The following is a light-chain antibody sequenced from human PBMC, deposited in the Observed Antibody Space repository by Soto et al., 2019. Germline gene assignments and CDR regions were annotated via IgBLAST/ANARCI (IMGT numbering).Light chain of an antibody. CDR3: MQVIHWPST. Sequence: DVVMTQSPLSLPVTLGQPASISCRSSQSLVHSDGNTYLNWFQQRPGQSPRRLIYKVSERDSGVPDRFSGSGSATDFTLKISRVEAQDVGVYYCMQVIHWPSTFGQGTKLEI. CDR1: QSLVHSDGNTY. J-gene: IGKJ2*01. CDR2: KVS. V-gene: IGKV2-30*02.